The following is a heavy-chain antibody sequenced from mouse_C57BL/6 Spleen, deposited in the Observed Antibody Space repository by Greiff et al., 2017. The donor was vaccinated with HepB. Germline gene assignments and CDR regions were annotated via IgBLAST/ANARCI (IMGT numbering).Heavy chain of an antibody. J-gene: IGHJ3*01. CDR2: IDPSDSYT. D-gene: IGHD2-2*01. Sequence: QVQLQQPGAELVRPGTSVKLSCKASGYTFTSYWMHWVKQRPGQGLEWIGVIDPSDSYTNYNQKFKGKATLTVDTSSSTAYMQLSSLTSEDSAVYYCAAIYGSRGPAWFAYWGQGTLVTVSA. CDR3: AAIYGSRGPAWFAY. V-gene: IGHV1-59*01. CDR1: GYTFTSYW.